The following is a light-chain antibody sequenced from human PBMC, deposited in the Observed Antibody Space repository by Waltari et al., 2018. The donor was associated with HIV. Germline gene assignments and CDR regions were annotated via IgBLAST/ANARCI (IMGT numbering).Light chain of an antibody. J-gene: IGLJ3*02. CDR1: NLGSKS. CDR2: DDS. CDR3: QVWDSSSDHRGV. V-gene: IGLV3-21*02. Sequence: SYVLTQPPSVSVAPGQTARLTCGGNNLGSKSVHWNQQKQGQAPVLVVYDDSDRPSGIPERFSGSNSGNTATLTISRVEAGDEADYFCQVWDSSSDHRGVFGGGTKLTVL.